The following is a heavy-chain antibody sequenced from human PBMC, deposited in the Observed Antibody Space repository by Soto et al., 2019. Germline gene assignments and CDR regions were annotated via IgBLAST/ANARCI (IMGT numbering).Heavy chain of an antibody. CDR1: GYTFTSYG. CDR2: ISAYNGNT. Sequence: GASVKVSCKASGYTFTSYGISWVRQAPGQGLEWMGWISAYNGNTNYAQKLQGRVTMTTDTSTSTAYMELRSLRSDDTAVYYCARDPGSYYYDKRPLDYWGQGTLVTVSS. D-gene: IGHD3-22*01. V-gene: IGHV1-18*04. J-gene: IGHJ4*02. CDR3: ARDPGSYYYDKRPLDY.